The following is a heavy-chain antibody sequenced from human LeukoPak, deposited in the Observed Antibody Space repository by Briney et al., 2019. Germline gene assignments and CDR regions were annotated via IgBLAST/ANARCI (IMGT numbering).Heavy chain of an antibody. V-gene: IGHV4-61*02. CDR2: IYSSGRT. D-gene: IGHD6-6*01. Sequence: SETLSLTCAVSGGSISSGSNYWSWIRQPAGRGLEWIGRIYSSGRTDYSPSLKSRVTISIDASENQFSLKLSSVTAADTAVYYCARQFSSSSWDDYWGQGTLVTVSS. CDR1: GGSISSGSNY. J-gene: IGHJ4*02. CDR3: ARQFSSSSWDDY.